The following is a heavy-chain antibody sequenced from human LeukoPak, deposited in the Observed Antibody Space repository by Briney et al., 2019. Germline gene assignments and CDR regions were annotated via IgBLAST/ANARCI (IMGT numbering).Heavy chain of an antibody. CDR3: ARDISVAGYFLLFDY. CDR2: IYTSGSS. J-gene: IGHJ4*02. V-gene: IGHV4-4*07. Sequence: SETLSLTCTVSGGPISNYYWSWLRQPAGKGLEWIGRIYTSGSSNSNPSLKSRVTMSADTSKNQFSLMLSSVTAADTAVYYCARDISVAGYFLLFDYWGQGTLVTVSS. CDR1: GGPISNYY. D-gene: IGHD6-19*01.